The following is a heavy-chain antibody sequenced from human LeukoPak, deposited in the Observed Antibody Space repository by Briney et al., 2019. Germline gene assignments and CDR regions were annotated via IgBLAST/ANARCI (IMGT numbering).Heavy chain of an antibody. Sequence: ASVKVSCKASGYTFTNYYIHWMRQAPGQGLEWVGIINLNAVTTRYAQKFQGRITVTRDTSTSTVYMELSSLRSEDTAVYFCAREGAAEAKNFDYWGQGTLVIVSS. CDR3: AREGAAEAKNFDY. CDR2: INLNAVTT. J-gene: IGHJ4*02. D-gene: IGHD6-25*01. CDR1: GYTFTNYY. V-gene: IGHV1-46*01.